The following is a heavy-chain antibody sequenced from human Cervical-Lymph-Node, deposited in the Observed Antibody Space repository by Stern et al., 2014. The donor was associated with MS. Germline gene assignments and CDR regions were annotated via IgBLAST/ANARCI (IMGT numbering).Heavy chain of an antibody. J-gene: IGHJ4*02. CDR2: LSPGQSRT. D-gene: IGHD6-19*01. CDR1: GYTFDKYW. Sequence: EVQLVQSGAEVKKPGESLKISCKTSGYTFDKYWIGWARQTPGKGPGWVGTLSPGQSRTRSTPSFQGPVIICVAKSLPTASLQWSSLWASDTAIYYCARGDTSGWYFFDFWGQGTPVTVSS. CDR3: ARGDTSGWYFFDF. V-gene: IGHV5-51*03.